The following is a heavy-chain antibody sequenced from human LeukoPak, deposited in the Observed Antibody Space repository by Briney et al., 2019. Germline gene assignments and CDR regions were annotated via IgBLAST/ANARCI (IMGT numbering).Heavy chain of an antibody. J-gene: IGHJ4*02. CDR2: IYYSGST. V-gene: IGHV4-39*01. Sequence: PSEALSLTCTVSGGSISSSSYYWGWIRQPPGKWLEWIGSIYYSGSTYYNPSLKSRVTISVDTPENQFSLKLSSVTAADTAVYYCARLSSSWDPFDQWGQGTLVAVSS. CDR3: ARLSSSWDPFDQ. CDR1: GGSISSSSYY. D-gene: IGHD6-13*01.